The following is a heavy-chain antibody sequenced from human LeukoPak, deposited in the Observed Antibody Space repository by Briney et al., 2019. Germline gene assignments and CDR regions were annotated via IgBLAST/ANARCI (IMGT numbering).Heavy chain of an antibody. CDR1: GFRFSSYW. J-gene: IGHJ4*02. V-gene: IGHV3-7*01. CDR3: SREDHSNYNY. D-gene: IGHD4-11*01. CDR2: IKQDGGET. Sequence: GGSLRLSCAASGFRFSSYWMAWVRQAPGKGLEWVASIKQDGGETFYVVSVKGRFTISSDNAKNSVYLQLNSLRAEDTARYYVSREDHSNYNYWGQGTLVTVSS.